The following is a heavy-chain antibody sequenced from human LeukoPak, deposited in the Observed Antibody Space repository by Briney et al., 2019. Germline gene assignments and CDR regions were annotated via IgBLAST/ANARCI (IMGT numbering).Heavy chain of an antibody. J-gene: IGHJ4*02. Sequence: GASVKVSCKVSGYTLTELSMHWVRQAPGKGLEWMGGFDPEDGETIYAQKFQGRVTMTEDTSTDTAYMELSSLRSEDTAVYYCTTNPRTSCCLFDSWGQGTLVTVSS. D-gene: IGHD2-2*01. CDR3: TTNPRTSCCLFDS. V-gene: IGHV1-24*01. CDR2: FDPEDGET. CDR1: GYTLTELS.